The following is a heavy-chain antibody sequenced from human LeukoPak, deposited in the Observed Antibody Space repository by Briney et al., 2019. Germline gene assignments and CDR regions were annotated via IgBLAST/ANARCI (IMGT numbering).Heavy chain of an antibody. CDR3: ARETDPGYYDSSGYYLGTFTGSPKQFDY. CDR2: IKRDGSEK. CDR1: GFTFSSYA. Sequence: GGSLRLSCAASGFTFSSYAMYWVRQAPGKGLEWVANIKRDGSEKYYVDSVKGRFTISRDNAKNSLYLQMNSLRAEDTAVYYCARETDPGYYDSSGYYLGTFTGSPKQFDYWGQGTLVTVSS. D-gene: IGHD3-22*01. J-gene: IGHJ4*02. V-gene: IGHV3-7*03.